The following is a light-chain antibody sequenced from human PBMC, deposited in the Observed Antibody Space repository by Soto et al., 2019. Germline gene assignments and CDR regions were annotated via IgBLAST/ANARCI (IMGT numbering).Light chain of an antibody. CDR3: QQYEASRLT. CDR1: QSLRTYS. V-gene: IGKV3-20*01. CDR2: AAS. Sequence: EIVLTQSPGTLSVSPGERATLSCRASQSLRTYSLAWYQQKPGQTPRLLIYAASTRDTDIPDRFNGSGSGTDFALTISRLEPEDFALYYCQQYEASRLTFGPGTKVHVK. J-gene: IGKJ3*01.